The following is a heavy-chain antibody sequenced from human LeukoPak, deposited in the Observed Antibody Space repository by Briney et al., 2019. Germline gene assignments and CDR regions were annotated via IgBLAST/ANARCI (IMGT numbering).Heavy chain of an antibody. CDR2: ISRSGGSI. CDR3: ARSVPASIKNDAFDI. CDR1: GFSFTSYA. D-gene: IGHD2-2*01. Sequence: PGRSLRLSCAASGFSFTSYAMHWVRQAPGKGLEWVSSISRSGGSIYYADSLKGRFTISRDNAKNSLSLQMNSLRVEDTAVYYCARSVPASIKNDAFDIWGQGTMVTVSS. J-gene: IGHJ3*02. V-gene: IGHV3-21*01.